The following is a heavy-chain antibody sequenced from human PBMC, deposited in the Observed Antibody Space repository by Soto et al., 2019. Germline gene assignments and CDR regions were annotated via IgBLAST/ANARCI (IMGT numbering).Heavy chain of an antibody. D-gene: IGHD6-6*01. Sequence: EVQLVESGGGLVKPGGSLRLSCAASGFTFSSYSMNWVRQAPGKGLEWVSSISSSSSYIYYADSVKGRFTISRDNAKNSLYLQMNSLRAEDTAVYYCARVYFDIAARAGGYFDYWGQGTLVTVSS. CDR3: ARVYFDIAARAGGYFDY. CDR2: ISSSSSYI. CDR1: GFTFSSYS. V-gene: IGHV3-21*01. J-gene: IGHJ4*02.